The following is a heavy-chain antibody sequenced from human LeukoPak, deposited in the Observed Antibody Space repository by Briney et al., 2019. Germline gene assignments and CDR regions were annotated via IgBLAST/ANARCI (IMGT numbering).Heavy chain of an antibody. Sequence: SETLSLTCTVSGGSISSYYWSWIRQPPGKGLEWIGYIYYSGGTNYNPSLKSRVTISVDTSKNQFSLKLSSVTAADTAVYYCARDYDSSGYYPDWGQGTLVTVSS. V-gene: IGHV4-59*01. CDR3: ARDYDSSGYYPD. J-gene: IGHJ4*02. CDR1: GGSISSYY. CDR2: IYYSGGT. D-gene: IGHD3-22*01.